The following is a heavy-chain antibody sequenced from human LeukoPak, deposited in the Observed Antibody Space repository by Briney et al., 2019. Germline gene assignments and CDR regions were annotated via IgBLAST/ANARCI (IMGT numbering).Heavy chain of an antibody. J-gene: IGHJ5*02. Sequence: SETLSLTCTVSGGSISIYYWSWIRQPPGKGLEWIGYIYYSGSTNYNPSLKSRVTISVDTSKNQFSLKLSSVTAADTAVYYCARLGTGTRYNWFDPWGQGTLVTVSS. V-gene: IGHV4-59*01. CDR1: GGSISIYY. CDR3: ARLGTGTRYNWFDP. CDR2: IYYSGST. D-gene: IGHD1-1*01.